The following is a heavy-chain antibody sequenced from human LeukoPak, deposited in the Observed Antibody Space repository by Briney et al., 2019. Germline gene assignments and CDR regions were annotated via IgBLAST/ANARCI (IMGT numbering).Heavy chain of an antibody. CDR1: GFTFSGYS. Sequence: GGSLRLSCAASGFTFSGYSMNWVRQAPGKGLEWVSYISSGSRTIYYADSVKGRFIISRDNAKNSLYLQMNSLRAEDTAVYYCARVRYYDSSGLPDAFDIWGQGTMVTVSS. V-gene: IGHV3-48*04. D-gene: IGHD3-22*01. J-gene: IGHJ3*02. CDR3: ARVRYYDSSGLPDAFDI. CDR2: ISSGSRTI.